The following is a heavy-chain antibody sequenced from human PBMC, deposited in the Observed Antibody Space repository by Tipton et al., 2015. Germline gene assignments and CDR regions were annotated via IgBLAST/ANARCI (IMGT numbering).Heavy chain of an antibody. CDR2: IYYSGST. V-gene: IGHV4-61*01. CDR1: GGSVSSGTYY. CDR3: ARALFYGGNTDWYFDL. Sequence: TLSLTCTVSGGSVSSGTYYWSWIRQPPGKGLEWIGYIYYSGSTNYNPSLKSRVTISVDTSKNQFSLKLRSVTAADTAVYYCARALFYGGNTDWYFDLWGRGTLVTVSS. J-gene: IGHJ2*01. D-gene: IGHD4-23*01.